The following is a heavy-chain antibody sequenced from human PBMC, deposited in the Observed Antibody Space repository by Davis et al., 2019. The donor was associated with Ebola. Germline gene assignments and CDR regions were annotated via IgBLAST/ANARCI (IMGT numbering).Heavy chain of an antibody. CDR3: ARTSSSWYSFDY. D-gene: IGHD6-13*01. CDR2: INSDGSNK. Sequence: GESLKISCAASKLTFSNYWVHWVRQAPGKGPVWVSRINSDGSNKSYADSVKGRFTISRDNAKNSLYLQMNSLRAEDTAVYYCARTSSSWYSFDYCGQGTLVTVSS. V-gene: IGHV3-74*01. J-gene: IGHJ4*02. CDR1: KLTFSNYW.